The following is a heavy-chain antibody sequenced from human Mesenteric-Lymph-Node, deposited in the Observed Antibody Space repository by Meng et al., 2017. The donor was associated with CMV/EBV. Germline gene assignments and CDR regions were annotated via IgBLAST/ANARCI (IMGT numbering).Heavy chain of an antibody. J-gene: IGHJ4*02. CDR3: AKDRWDYSFGYYFDY. D-gene: IGHD4-11*01. CDR1: EFTLRSYS. Sequence: GESLKISCAASEFTLRSYSMHWVRQAPGKGLEWVAFIRYDGYNEYYSDSVKGRFTISRDNSKNTLYLQVNSLRAEDTAVYYCAKDRWDYSFGYYFDYWGQGTLVTVSS. CDR2: IRYDGYNE. V-gene: IGHV3-30*02.